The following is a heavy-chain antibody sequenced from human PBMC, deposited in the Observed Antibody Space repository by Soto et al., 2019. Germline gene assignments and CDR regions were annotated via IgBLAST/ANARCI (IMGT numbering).Heavy chain of an antibody. Sequence: SETLSLTCTVSGGSISSGGYYWSWIRQHPGKGLEWIGYIYYSGSTYYNPSLKSRVTISVDTSKNQFSLKLSSVTAADTAVYYCARYSDSSGYYGGGNWFDPWGQGTLVTVSS. CDR3: ARYSDSSGYYGGGNWFDP. D-gene: IGHD3-22*01. CDR2: IYYSGST. CDR1: GGSISSGGYY. V-gene: IGHV4-31*03. J-gene: IGHJ5*02.